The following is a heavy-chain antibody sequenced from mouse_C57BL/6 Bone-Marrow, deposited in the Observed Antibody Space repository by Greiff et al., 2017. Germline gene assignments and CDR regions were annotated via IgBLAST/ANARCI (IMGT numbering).Heavy chain of an antibody. CDR3: ASPDYYGSSWFAD. D-gene: IGHD1-1*01. Sequence: QVQLQQPGAELVKPGASVKLSCKASGYTFTSYWMHWVKQRPGQGLEWIGMIHPNSGSTNYNEKFKSKATLTVDKSSSTAYMQLSSLTSEDSAVYYCASPDYYGSSWFADWGQGTLVTVSA. V-gene: IGHV1-64*01. J-gene: IGHJ3*01. CDR1: GYTFTSYW. CDR2: IHPNSGST.